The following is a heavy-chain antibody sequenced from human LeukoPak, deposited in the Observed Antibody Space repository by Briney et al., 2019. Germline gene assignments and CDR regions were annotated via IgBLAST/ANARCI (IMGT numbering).Heavy chain of an antibody. V-gene: IGHV1-46*01. CDR3: ARAARIAVAGTDY. J-gene: IGHJ4*02. D-gene: IGHD6-19*01. CDR1: GYTFTDYY. CDR2: INTRGGSA. Sequence: ASVKVSCKASGYTFTDYYIHWVRQAPGQGLEWMGLINTRGGSATYAQRFQGRVTLTRDTSTSTVYMDLSSLTFEDTAVYYCARAARIAVAGTDYWGQGTLVTVSS.